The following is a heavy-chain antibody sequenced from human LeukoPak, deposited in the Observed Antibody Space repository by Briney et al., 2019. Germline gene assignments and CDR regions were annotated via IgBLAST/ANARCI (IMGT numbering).Heavy chain of an antibody. CDR2: IHASGST. V-gene: IGHV4-4*07. D-gene: IGHD3-10*01. J-gene: IGHJ5*02. CDR3: TRDSGVGGEDKFDP. Sequence: SETLSLTCTVSGVSITSYYWTWIRQPAGKGLEWIGRIHASGSTTYSPSLKSRVTMSVDTSKNQFSLNLSSVTAADTAVYYCTRDSGVGGEDKFDPWGQGTLVTVSS. CDR1: GVSITSYY.